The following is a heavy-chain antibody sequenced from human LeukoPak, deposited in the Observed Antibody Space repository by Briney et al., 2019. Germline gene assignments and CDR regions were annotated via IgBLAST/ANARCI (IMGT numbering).Heavy chain of an antibody. V-gene: IGHV1-69*06. CDR3: ARTRELRYFDWLSKYNWFDP. J-gene: IGHJ5*02. CDR1: GYTFTSYY. Sequence: GASVKVSCKASGYTFTSYYMHWVRQAPGQGLEWMGGIIPIFGTANYAQKFQGRVTITADKSTSTAYMELSSLRSEDTAVYYCARTRELRYFDWLSKYNWFDPWGQGTLVTVSS. CDR2: IIPIFGTA. D-gene: IGHD3-9*01.